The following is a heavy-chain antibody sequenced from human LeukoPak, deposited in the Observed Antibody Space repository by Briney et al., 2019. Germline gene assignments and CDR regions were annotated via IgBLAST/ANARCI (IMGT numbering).Heavy chain of an antibody. V-gene: IGHV1-18*01. CDR2: INTYNGDT. CDR1: GYTFTTCG. CDR3: VRDPGEQLAIDPHFDF. J-gene: IGHJ4*02. D-gene: IGHD1-26*01. Sequence: ASVKVSCKASGYTFTTCGISWVRQAPGQGLEWLGWINTYNGDTNYAQNVQGRLTITTDTATTTAYMELRSLRSDDTATYFCVRDPGEQLAIDPHFDFWGLGTPVTVSS.